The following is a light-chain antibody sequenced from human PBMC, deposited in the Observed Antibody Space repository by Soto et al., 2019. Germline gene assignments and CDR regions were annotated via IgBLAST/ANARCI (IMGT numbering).Light chain of an antibody. CDR1: QSISSY. Sequence: DIQMTQSPSSLSSSVGDRVTITCRASQSISSYLNWYQQKPGKAPKLLIYGASSLQSGVPSRFSGSGSGTDFILTISSLQPEDFATYYCQQSYSTPPTFGQGTNVDIK. V-gene: IGKV1-39*01. CDR3: QQSYSTPPT. J-gene: IGKJ1*01. CDR2: GAS.